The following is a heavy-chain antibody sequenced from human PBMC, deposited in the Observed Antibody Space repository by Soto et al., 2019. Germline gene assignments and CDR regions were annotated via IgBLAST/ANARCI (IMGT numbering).Heavy chain of an antibody. CDR3: ARGNYGGFDY. Sequence: GGFLRLSCAASGFTFSYYLMHWVRQTPEKGLVWVARIYSDGSATTYADSVKGRFTISRDNSKNTLYLQMNSLRADDTAVYYCARGNYGGFDYWGQGTLVTVSS. CDR2: IYSDGSAT. V-gene: IGHV3-74*03. J-gene: IGHJ4*02. D-gene: IGHD4-17*01. CDR1: GFTFSYYL.